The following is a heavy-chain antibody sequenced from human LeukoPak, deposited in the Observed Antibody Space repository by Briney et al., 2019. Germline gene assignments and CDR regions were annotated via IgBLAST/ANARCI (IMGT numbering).Heavy chain of an antibody. CDR1: GFTFSDYY. CDR3: ARDYGGSSPFDY. D-gene: IGHD4-23*01. J-gene: IGHJ4*02. V-gene: IGHV3-11*04. Sequence: GGSLRLSCAASGFTFSDYYMSWIRQAPGKGLEWVSYISSSGSTIYYADSVKGRFTISGDNAKNSLYLQMNGLRAEDTAFYYCARDYGGSSPFDYWGQGTLVTVSS. CDR2: ISSSGSTI.